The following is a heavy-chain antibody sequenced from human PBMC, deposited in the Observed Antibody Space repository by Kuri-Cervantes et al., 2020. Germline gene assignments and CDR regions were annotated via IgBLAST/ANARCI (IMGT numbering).Heavy chain of an antibody. J-gene: IGHJ6*03. Sequence: SVKVSCKASGGTFSSYAISWVRQAPGQGLEWMGGIIPIFGTANYAQKFQGRVTITADESTSTAYMELSSLRSEDTAVYYCARAADFWSGYNYYYMDVWGKGTTGTVSS. CDR3: ARAADFWSGYNYYYMDV. CDR2: IIPIFGTA. V-gene: IGHV1-69*13. D-gene: IGHD3-3*01. CDR1: GGTFSSYA.